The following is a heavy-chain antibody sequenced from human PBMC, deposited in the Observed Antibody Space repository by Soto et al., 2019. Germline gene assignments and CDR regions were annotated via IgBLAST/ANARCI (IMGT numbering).Heavy chain of an antibody. Sequence: SETLSLTCTVSGGSISSGDYYWSWIRQPPGKGLEWIGYIYYSGSTYYNPSLKSRVTISVDTSKNQFSLKLSSVTAADTAVYYCARDRVSSGYYYGFDYWGQGTLVTVSS. J-gene: IGHJ4*02. D-gene: IGHD3-22*01. V-gene: IGHV4-30-4*01. CDR1: GGSISSGDYY. CDR2: IYYSGST. CDR3: ARDRVSSGYYYGFDY.